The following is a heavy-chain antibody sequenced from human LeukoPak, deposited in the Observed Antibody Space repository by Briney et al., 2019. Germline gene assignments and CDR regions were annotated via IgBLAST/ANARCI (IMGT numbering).Heavy chain of an antibody. Sequence: GGSLRLSCAASGFTFSSYSMNWVRQAPGKGLEWDSSISSSSSYIYYADSVKGRFTISRDNAKNSLYLQMNSLRAEDTAVYYCARDDAGITIFGVVITDGDYYYYYGMDVWGQGTTVTVSS. V-gene: IGHV3-21*01. D-gene: IGHD3-3*01. CDR2: ISSSSSYI. CDR3: ARDDAGITIFGVVITDGDYYYYYGMDV. J-gene: IGHJ6*02. CDR1: GFTFSSYS.